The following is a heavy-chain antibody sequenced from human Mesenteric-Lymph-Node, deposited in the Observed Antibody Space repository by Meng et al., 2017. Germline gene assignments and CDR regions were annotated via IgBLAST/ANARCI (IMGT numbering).Heavy chain of an antibody. CDR3: ARDWGDVRGGFDF. CDR2: TYYRSKYYN. Sequence: QVLLPQSGPGLVKPSQTRPFTCGISGDSVSSNSAAWNWIRQSPSRGLEWLGRTYYRSKYYNDYSLSVKSRITINPDTSKNQFSLQLNSVIHEDTVIYSCARDWGDVRGGFDFWGQGTLVTVSS. D-gene: IGHD3-10*02. J-gene: IGHJ4*02. CDR1: GDSVSSNSAA. V-gene: IGHV6-1*01.